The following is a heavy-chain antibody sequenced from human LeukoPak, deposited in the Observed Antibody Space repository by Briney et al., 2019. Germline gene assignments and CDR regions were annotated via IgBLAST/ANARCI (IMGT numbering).Heavy chain of an antibody. J-gene: IGHJ6*03. D-gene: IGHD3-3*01. Sequence: GGSLRLSCAASGFSFSSYAMSWVRQAPGKGLEWVSAISGSGGTSTYYADSVKGRFTISRDNSKNTLYLQMNSLRAEDTAVYYCAKGSGGFLEWPIDYYMDVWGKGTTVTVSS. CDR3: AKGSGGFLEWPIDYYMDV. V-gene: IGHV3-23*01. CDR1: GFSFSSYA. CDR2: ISGSGGTST.